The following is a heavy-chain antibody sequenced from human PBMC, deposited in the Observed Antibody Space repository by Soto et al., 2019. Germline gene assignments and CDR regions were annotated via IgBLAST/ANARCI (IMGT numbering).Heavy chain of an antibody. CDR1: GFTVSSNS. Sequence: EVQLVESGGGLVQPGGSLSLSCAASGFTVSSNSMSWVRQAPGKGLEGVSVIYSGGSTYYADSVKGRFTISRDNSKNTLYLQMNSLRAEDTAVYYCARVFEGAFDIWGQGTMVTVSS. CDR2: IYSGGST. V-gene: IGHV3-66*01. J-gene: IGHJ3*02. CDR3: ARVFEGAFDI.